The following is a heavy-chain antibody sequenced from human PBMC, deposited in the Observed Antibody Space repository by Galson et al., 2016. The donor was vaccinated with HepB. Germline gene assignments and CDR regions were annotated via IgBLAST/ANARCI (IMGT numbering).Heavy chain of an antibody. Sequence: SVKVSCKASGYTFTRHDINWVRQAPGQGLEWMGWMDPNSGNTGYAQNFQDRVTMTRNTSMSTAYLELSSLRSEDTAVYYCVREMITFGGIDAFDIWGQGTMVTVSS. CDR1: GYTFTRHD. CDR3: VREMITFGGIDAFDI. V-gene: IGHV1-8*01. D-gene: IGHD3-16*01. CDR2: MDPNSGNT. J-gene: IGHJ3*02.